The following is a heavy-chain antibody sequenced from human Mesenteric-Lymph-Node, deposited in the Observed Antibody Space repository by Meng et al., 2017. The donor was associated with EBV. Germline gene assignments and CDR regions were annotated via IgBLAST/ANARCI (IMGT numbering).Heavy chain of an antibody. J-gene: IGHJ4*02. CDR2: ISYDGDNK. CDR1: GFAFSTYT. V-gene: IGHV3-30-3*01. CDR3: ASGATTGDFNY. Sequence: QVPLVESGGGVVQPGRSLRLSCTASGFAFSTYTMHWVRQAPGKGLEWVAVISYDGDNKNYPDSVKGRFTISRDNSKNTLYLQMNSLRAEDTAMYHCASGATTGDFNYWGQGTLVTVSS. D-gene: IGHD1-26*01.